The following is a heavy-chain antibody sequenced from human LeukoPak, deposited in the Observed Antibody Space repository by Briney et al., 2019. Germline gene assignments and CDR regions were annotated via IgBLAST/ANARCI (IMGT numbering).Heavy chain of an antibody. J-gene: IGHJ2*01. CDR1: SYSISSGYY. D-gene: IGHD6-13*01. CDR2: IYHSGST. Sequence: PSETLSLTCTVSSYSISSGYYWGWIRQPPGKGLEWIGSIYHSGSTYYNPSLKSRVTISVDTSKNQFSLKLSSVTAADTAVYYCARDDYSSSSFDPWGRGTLVTVSS. V-gene: IGHV4-38-2*02. CDR3: ARDDYSSSSFDP.